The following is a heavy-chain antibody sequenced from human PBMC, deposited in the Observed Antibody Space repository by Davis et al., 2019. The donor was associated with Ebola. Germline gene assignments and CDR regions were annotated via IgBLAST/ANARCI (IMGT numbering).Heavy chain of an antibody. CDR2: ISAYNGNT. Sequence: AASVKVSCKASGYTFTSYGISWVRQAPGQGLEWMGWISAYNGNTNYAQKLQGRVTMTTDTSTSTAYMELRSLRSDDTAVYYCARVAGTWGEGWFDPWGQGTLVTVSS. CDR1: GYTFTSYG. D-gene: IGHD6-19*01. J-gene: IGHJ5*02. V-gene: IGHV1-18*01. CDR3: ARVAGTWGEGWFDP.